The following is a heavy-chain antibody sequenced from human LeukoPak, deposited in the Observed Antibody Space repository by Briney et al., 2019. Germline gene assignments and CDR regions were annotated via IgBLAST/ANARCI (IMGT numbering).Heavy chain of an antibody. J-gene: IGHJ1*01. CDR1: GFTFSSYS. D-gene: IGHD3-22*01. CDR3: ATYSSLNRREFQY. CDR2: ISGSSDTI. Sequence: GGSLRLSCAASGFTFSSYSMNWVRQAPGKGLEWLSYISGSSDTIYYADSVKGRFTISRDNAKKSLFLQMNSLRAEDTAVYYCATYSSLNRREFQYWGQGTLLTVSS. V-gene: IGHV3-48*01.